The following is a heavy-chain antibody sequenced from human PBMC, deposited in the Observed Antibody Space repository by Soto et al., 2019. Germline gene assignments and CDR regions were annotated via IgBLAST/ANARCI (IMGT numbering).Heavy chain of an antibody. V-gene: IGHV4-59*01. CDR1: GGSISSYY. D-gene: IGHD5-12*01. CDR3: ARDLGGIVAPPRGYYYYTDV. Sequence: PETLSLTCTVSGGSISSYYWSWIRQPPGKGLEWIGYIYYSGSTNYNPSLKSRVTISVDTSKNQFSLKLSSVTAADTAVYYCARDLGGIVAPPRGYYYYTDVWGKGTTVTSP. J-gene: IGHJ6*03. CDR2: IYYSGST.